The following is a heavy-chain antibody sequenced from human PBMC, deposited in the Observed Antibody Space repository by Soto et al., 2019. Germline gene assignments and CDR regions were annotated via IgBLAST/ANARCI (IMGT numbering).Heavy chain of an antibody. CDR1: GFTFSSYG. Sequence: GGSLRLSCAASGFTFSSYGMHWVRQAPGKGLEWVAVIWYDGSNKYYADSVKGRFTISRDNSKNTLYLQMNSLRAEDTAVYYCARELVRQLAHNWFDPWGQGTLVTVSS. V-gene: IGHV3-33*01. D-gene: IGHD6-6*01. J-gene: IGHJ5*02. CDR3: ARELVRQLAHNWFDP. CDR2: IWYDGSNK.